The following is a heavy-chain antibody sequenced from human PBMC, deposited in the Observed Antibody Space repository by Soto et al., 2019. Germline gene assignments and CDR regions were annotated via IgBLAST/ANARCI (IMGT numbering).Heavy chain of an antibody. V-gene: IGHV1-18*01. CDR1: GYTFTSYG. CDR2: ISAYNGNT. CDR3: VIDSKTIHRKLRYFEPHNWFDP. D-gene: IGHD3-9*01. Sequence: ASVKVSFKASGYTFTSYGISWVRQAPGQGLEWMGWISAYNGNTNYAQKLQGRVTMTTDTSTSTAYIELRSLRSDDTAVYYCVIDSKTIHRKLRYFEPHNWFDPWGQGTLVTVSS. J-gene: IGHJ5*02.